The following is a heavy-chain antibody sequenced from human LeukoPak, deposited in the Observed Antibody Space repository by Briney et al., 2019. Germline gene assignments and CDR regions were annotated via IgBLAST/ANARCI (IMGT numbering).Heavy chain of an antibody. D-gene: IGHD6-13*01. CDR1: GYTFTNYD. CDR2: MNPNSGDT. Sequence: ASVKVSCKASGYTFTNYDVNWVRQATGQRLEWRGWMNPNSGDTGYAQKFQGRVTMTRDTSISTAYMELSSLTSEDTAVYYCARGYSSSWSNWFDPWGQGTLVTVSS. V-gene: IGHV1-8*01. J-gene: IGHJ5*02. CDR3: ARGYSSSWSNWFDP.